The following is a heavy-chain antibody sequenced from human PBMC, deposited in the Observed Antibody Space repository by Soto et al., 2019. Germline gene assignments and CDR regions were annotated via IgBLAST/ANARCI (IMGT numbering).Heavy chain of an antibody. D-gene: IGHD2-15*01. J-gene: IGHJ3*02. CDR2: ITADGGT. CDR3: APHVSCSGGSCQYDAFAT. Sequence: EVQVLESGGGLVQPGGSLRLSCKGSGFTVRSHAITWIRQAPGKGQEWVSTITADGGTYHADSLKGRFAMSRDTSESTRYLQMNSLGAEDTAAYYCAPHVSCSGGSCQYDAFATRGQGTMVTVSS. CDR1: GFTVRSHA. V-gene: IGHV3-23*01.